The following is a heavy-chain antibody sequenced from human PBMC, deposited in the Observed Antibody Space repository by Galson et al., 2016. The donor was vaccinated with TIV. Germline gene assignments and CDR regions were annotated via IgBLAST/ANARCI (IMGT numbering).Heavy chain of an antibody. CDR3: ARGRGYYFGSGSSYFDY. CDR2: INPIFGTA. Sequence: SVKVSCKASGGTFSNFVISGVRQAPGQGLEWMGSINPIFGTANYAQKFQGRVTITADTSTSTIYMELSSLRSEDTAVYYCARGRGYYFGSGSSYFDYWGQGSLVTVSS. V-gene: IGHV1-69*06. J-gene: IGHJ4*02. D-gene: IGHD3-10*01. CDR1: GGTFSNFV.